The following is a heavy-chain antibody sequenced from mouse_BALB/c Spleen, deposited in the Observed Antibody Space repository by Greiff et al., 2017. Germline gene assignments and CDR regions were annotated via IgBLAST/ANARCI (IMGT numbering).Heavy chain of an antibody. V-gene: IGHV1-87*01. J-gene: IGHJ4*01. Sequence: QVQLQQSGAELARPGASVKLSCKASGYTFTSYWMQWVKQRPGQGLEWIGAIYPGDGDTRYTQKFKGKATLTADKSSSTAYMQLSSLASEDSAVYYCARRGSVITTYYAMDYWGQGTSVTVSS. D-gene: IGHD2-4*01. CDR3: ARRGSVITTYYAMDY. CDR2: IYPGDGDT. CDR1: GYTFTSYW.